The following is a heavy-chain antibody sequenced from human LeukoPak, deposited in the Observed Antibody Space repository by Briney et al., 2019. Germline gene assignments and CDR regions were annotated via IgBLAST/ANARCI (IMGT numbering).Heavy chain of an antibody. D-gene: IGHD5-12*01. CDR3: ARLSPSGYGLNWFDP. Sequence: SETLSLTCTVSGGSINSYWSWIRQPAGKGLEWIGRISGSGITTYNPSLKSRLSISIDTSKNQFSLKLMSVTAADTAVYYCARLSPSGYGLNWFDPWGQGTLVTVSS. V-gene: IGHV4-4*07. J-gene: IGHJ5*02. CDR1: GGSINSY. CDR2: ISGSGIT.